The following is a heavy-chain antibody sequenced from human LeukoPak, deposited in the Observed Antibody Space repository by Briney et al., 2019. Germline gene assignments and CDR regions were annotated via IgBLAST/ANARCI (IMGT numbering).Heavy chain of an antibody. J-gene: IGHJ4*02. CDR1: GGCISSSSFY. D-gene: IGHD2/OR15-2a*01. Sequence: SETLSLTCTVSGGCISSSSFYWGWIRQAAGRGLEWIGRIYYSGSTSYNPALKSHVTICVDTTKNQFSLKLSSVTAADTAVYYCARLPKITFFDYWGQGTLVTVSS. CDR2: IYYSGST. CDR3: ARLPKITFFDY. V-gene: IGHV4-39*01.